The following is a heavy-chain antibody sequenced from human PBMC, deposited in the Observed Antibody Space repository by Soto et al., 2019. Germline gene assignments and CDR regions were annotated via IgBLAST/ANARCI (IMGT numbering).Heavy chain of an antibody. CDR2: FFIGGNT. D-gene: IGHD3-16*01. CDR3: ARRHGLDIDAYY. Sequence: QLQLQESGPGLVKPSETLSLTCTVSGGSITSSTYYCGWMRQPPGKGLEWIASFFIGGNTYYNPSLKRRVTRSVDTSKNQFSLKRSSVTAADTAGYFCARRHGLDIDAYYGGQGILV. CDR1: GGSITSSTYY. J-gene: IGHJ4*02. V-gene: IGHV4-39*01.